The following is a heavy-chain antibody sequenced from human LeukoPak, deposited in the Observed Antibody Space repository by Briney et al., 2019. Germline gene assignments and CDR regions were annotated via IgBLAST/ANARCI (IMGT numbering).Heavy chain of an antibody. CDR2: ITGSGGST. D-gene: IGHD4-17*01. J-gene: IGHJ4*02. CDR1: GFTFSTYA. CDR3: AKAATTVTSHFDY. Sequence: GGSLRLSCAASGFTFSTYAMSWVRQAPGKGLEWVSGITGSGGSTFYADSVKGRFTISRDNSKSTLYLQMNSLRAEDTAVYYCAKAATTVTSHFDYWGQGTLVTVSS. V-gene: IGHV3-23*01.